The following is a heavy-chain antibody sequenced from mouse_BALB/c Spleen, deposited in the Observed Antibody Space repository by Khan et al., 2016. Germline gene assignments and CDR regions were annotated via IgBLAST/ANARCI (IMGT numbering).Heavy chain of an antibody. CDR1: GFTFSSYA. CDR3: ARGQGPFAY. V-gene: IGHV5-6-5*01. CDR2: ISSGGST. J-gene: IGHJ3*01. D-gene: IGHD3-2*02. Sequence: EVELVESGGGLVKPGGSLKLSCAASGFTFSSYAMSWVRQTPEKRLEWVASISSGGSTYYPDSVKGRFTISRVNAKNILYVKRSSLRSEDTAMYSCARGQGPFAYWGQGTLVTVSA.